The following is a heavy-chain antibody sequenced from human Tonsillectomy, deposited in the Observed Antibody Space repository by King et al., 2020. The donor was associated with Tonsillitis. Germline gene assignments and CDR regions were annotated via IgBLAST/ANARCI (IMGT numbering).Heavy chain of an antibody. Sequence: QLQESGPGLVQPSETLSLTCTVSGGSISTSSHYWGWIRQPPGKGLEWIGSISYSGSTYYNPSLKSRVTISVDTSKKQFSLKLSSVTAADTAVYYCARLTLTVFYFYYMDVWGKGTTVAVSS. CDR2: ISYSGST. CDR1: GGSISTSSHY. V-gene: IGHV4-39*01. J-gene: IGHJ6*03. D-gene: IGHD4-11*01. CDR3: ARLTLTVFYFYYMDV.